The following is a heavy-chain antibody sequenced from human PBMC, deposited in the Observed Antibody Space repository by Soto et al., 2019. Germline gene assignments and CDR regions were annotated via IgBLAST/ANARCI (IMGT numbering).Heavy chain of an antibody. V-gene: IGHV3-30*18. CDR1: GFTFSSYG. CDR3: AKSGDYGDYDGLDAFDI. Sequence: QVQLVESGGGVVQPGRSLRLSCAASGFTFSSYGMHWVRQAPGKGLEWVAVISYDGSNKYYADSVKGRFTISRDNSKNTLYLQMNSLIAEDTAVYYCAKSGDYGDYDGLDAFDIWGQGTMVTVSS. CDR2: ISYDGSNK. J-gene: IGHJ3*02. D-gene: IGHD4-17*01.